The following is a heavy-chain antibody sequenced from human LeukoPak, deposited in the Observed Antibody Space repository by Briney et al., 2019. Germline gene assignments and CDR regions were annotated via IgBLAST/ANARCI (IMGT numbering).Heavy chain of an antibody. CDR3: ARDRLLWGPFDI. V-gene: IGHV4-61*02. CDR2: VYTSGST. CDR1: GGAISSDSYY. J-gene: IGHJ3*02. Sequence: PSETLSLTSIVSGGAISSDSYYWNWIRQPAGKGLEWIGRVYTSGSTNYNPSLKSRVSISVDTSKNQFSLRLTSVTAADTAVDYCARDRLLWGPFDIWGQGTMLTVSS. D-gene: IGHD7-27*01.